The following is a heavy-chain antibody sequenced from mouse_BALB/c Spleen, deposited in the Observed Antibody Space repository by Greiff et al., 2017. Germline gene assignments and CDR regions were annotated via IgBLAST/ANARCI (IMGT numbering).Heavy chain of an antibody. V-gene: IGHV5-6-5*01. Sequence: EVKLQESGGGLVKPGGSLKLSCAASGFTFSSYAMSWVRQTPEKRLEWVASISSGGSTYYPDSVKGRFTISRDNARNILYLQMSSLRSEDTAMYYCARGHTTAGDAYWGQGTLVTVSA. J-gene: IGHJ3*01. D-gene: IGHD1-2*01. CDR2: ISSGGST. CDR3: ARGHTTAGDAY. CDR1: GFTFSSYA.